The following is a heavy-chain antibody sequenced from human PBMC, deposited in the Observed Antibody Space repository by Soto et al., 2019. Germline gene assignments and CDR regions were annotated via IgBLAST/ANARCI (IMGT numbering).Heavy chain of an antibody. V-gene: IGHV4-39*01. D-gene: IGHD3-10*01. Sequence: PSETLSLTCAVSGGSISSSSFYWGWIRQPPGKGQEWIGSFYYSESTYYNPSLKSRVIISVDTSKNQFSLKLSSVTAADTAVYYCARGRGVRGVYYFDYWGQGTLVTVSS. CDR2: FYYSEST. CDR1: GGSISSSSFY. J-gene: IGHJ4*02. CDR3: ARGRGVRGVYYFDY.